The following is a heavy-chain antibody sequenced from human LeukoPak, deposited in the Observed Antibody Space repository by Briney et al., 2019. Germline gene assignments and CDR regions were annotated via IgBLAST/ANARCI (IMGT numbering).Heavy chain of an antibody. Sequence: SVKVSCKASGGTFGSYAISWVRQAPGQGLEWMGRIIPILGIANYAQKFQGRVTITADKSTSTAYMELSSLRSEDTAVYYCAREGILGDAFDIWGQGTMVTVSS. J-gene: IGHJ3*02. D-gene: IGHD3-16*01. CDR3: AREGILGDAFDI. CDR2: IIPILGIA. V-gene: IGHV1-69*04. CDR1: GGTFGSYA.